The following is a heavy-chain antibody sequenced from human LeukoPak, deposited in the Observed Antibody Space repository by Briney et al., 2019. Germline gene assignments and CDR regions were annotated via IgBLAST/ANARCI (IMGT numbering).Heavy chain of an antibody. CDR1: GGSISSGSYY. CDR3: ARGSGSYGVDY. V-gene: IGHV4-61*02. D-gene: IGHD1-26*01. J-gene: IGHJ4*02. CDR2: IYTSGNT. Sequence: SETLSLTCTVSGGSISSGSYYWSWIRQPAGKGLEWIGRIYTSGNTDYNPSLKSRVTISVDTSKNQFSLKLSSVTAADTAVYFCARGSGSYGVDYWGQETLVTVSS.